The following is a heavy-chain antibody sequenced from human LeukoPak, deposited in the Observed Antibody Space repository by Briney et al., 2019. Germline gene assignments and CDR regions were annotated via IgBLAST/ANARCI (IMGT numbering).Heavy chain of an antibody. D-gene: IGHD6-13*01. CDR1: GFIFSNFA. Sequence: PGGSLRLSCAASGFIFSNFAMHWVRQAPGKGLEWVALISYDCSHTYYADSIKGRFTISRDNSRHVLYLQMTSLRGDDSAVYYCAREEQELVRDYYYYMDVWGKGTTVTVSS. CDR2: ISYDCSHT. CDR3: AREEQELVRDYYYYMDV. V-gene: IGHV3-30*01. J-gene: IGHJ6*03.